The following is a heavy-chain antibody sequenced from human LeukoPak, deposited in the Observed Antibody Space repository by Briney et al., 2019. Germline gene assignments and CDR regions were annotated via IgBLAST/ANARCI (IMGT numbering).Heavy chain of an antibody. D-gene: IGHD1-26*01. CDR2: IYYSGST. CDR1: GGSISSGDYY. Sequence: PSQTLSLACTVSGGSISSGDYYWSWIRQPPGKGLEWIGYIYYSGSTYYNPSLKSRVTISVDTSKNQFSLKLSTVTAADTAVYYCARAKNEWEPALFDPWGQGTLVTVSS. V-gene: IGHV4-30-4*08. CDR3: ARAKNEWEPALFDP. J-gene: IGHJ5*02.